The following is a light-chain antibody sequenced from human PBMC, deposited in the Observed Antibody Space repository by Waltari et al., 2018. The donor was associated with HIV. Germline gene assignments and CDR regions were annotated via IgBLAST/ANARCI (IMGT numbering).Light chain of an antibody. V-gene: IGLV3-21*03. CDR3: QVWDFTTDHVV. J-gene: IGLJ3*02. Sequence: SYILTQSPSVSVAPGKTAKISCGGDNVGSKRVHWYQQKSGQAPLLVIYDDAARPSGLPARFSGSNSGNTATLTITRVEVGDEADYYCQVWDFTTDHVVFGGGTKLTVL. CDR2: DDA. CDR1: NVGSKR.